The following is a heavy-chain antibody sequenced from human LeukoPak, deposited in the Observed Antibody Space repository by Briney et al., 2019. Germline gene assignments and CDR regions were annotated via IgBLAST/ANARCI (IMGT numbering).Heavy chain of an antibody. CDR1: GFTYSSNV. D-gene: IGHD3-22*01. CDR2: ISHDGNNK. CDR3: TRASTWGPGEDISGYYYPYALDL. J-gene: IGHJ3*01. Sequence: GGSLRLSCAASGFTYSSNVMHWVRQAPGKGLEWVAVISHDGNNKNYADSVKGRFTISRDNSKNTLYLQRNSLRPEDTAVYYWTRASTWGPGEDISGYYYPYALDLWGQGTMVTVSS. V-gene: IGHV3-30-3*01.